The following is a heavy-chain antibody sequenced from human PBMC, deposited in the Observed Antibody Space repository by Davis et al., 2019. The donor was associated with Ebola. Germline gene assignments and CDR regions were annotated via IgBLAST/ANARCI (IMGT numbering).Heavy chain of an antibody. V-gene: IGHV3-30*04. Sequence: GESLKISCAASGFTFSSYAMHWVRQAPGKGLEWVAVISYDGSNKYYADSVKGRFTISRDNSKNTLYLQMNSLRAEDTAVYYCAKDPGSDWGQGTLVTVSS. CDR3: AKDPGSD. J-gene: IGHJ4*02. CDR2: ISYDGSNK. CDR1: GFTFSSYA. D-gene: IGHD7-27*01.